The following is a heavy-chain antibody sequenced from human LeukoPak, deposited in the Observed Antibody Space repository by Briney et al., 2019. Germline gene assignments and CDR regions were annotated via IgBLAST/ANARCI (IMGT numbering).Heavy chain of an antibody. CDR1: GFTFSSYA. CDR2: ISYDGSNK. CDR3: ARDFYYDSSGYRYYYYGMDV. J-gene: IGHJ6*02. V-gene: IGHV3-30*04. D-gene: IGHD3-22*01. Sequence: PGGSLRLSCAASGFTFSSYAMHWVRQAPGKGLEWVAVISYDGSNKYYADSVKGRFTISRDNSKNTLYLQMNSLRAEDTAVYYCARDFYYDSSGYRYYYYGMDVWGQGTTVTVSS.